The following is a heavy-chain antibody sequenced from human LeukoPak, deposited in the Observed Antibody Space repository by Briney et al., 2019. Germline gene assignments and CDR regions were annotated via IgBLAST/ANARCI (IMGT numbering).Heavy chain of an antibody. CDR2: IRYDGSKK. CDR1: GFAFRSHA. J-gene: IGHJ6*03. Sequence: GGSLRLSCTASGFAFRSHAMHWVRQAPGKGLEWVAFIRYDGSKKFYADSVKGRFTISRDNSKNTLYLQMYSLRAEDTAVYYCAKIPYGDYVLDYYYYMDVWGKGTTVTISS. V-gene: IGHV3-30*02. D-gene: IGHD4-17*01. CDR3: AKIPYGDYVLDYYYYMDV.